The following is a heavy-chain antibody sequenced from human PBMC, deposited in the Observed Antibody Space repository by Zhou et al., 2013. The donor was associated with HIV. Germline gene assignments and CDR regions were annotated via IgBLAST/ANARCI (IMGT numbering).Heavy chain of an antibody. CDR1: GYTFTSYG. J-gene: IGHJ6*02. D-gene: IGHD6-19*01. Sequence: QVQLVQSAAEVKNPGASVKVSCKASGYTFTSYGISWVRQAPGQGLEWMGWISAYNGKTNYAQKLQGRVTMTTDTSRSTAYMELRSLRSDDTAVYYCARDPLDNSSGWYYYYYGMDVWGQGTTVTVSS. CDR2: ISAYNGKT. V-gene: IGHV1-18*01. CDR3: ARDPLDNSSGWYYYYYGMDV.